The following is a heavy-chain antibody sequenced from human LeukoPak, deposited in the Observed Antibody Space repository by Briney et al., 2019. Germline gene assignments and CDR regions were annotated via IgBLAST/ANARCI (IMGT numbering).Heavy chain of an antibody. CDR3: ARGPRAEYFQH. CDR1: GGTFSSYA. CDR2: IIPIFGTA. J-gene: IGHJ1*01. V-gene: IGHV1-69*13. Sequence: ASVKVSCKASGGTFSSYAIGWVRQAPGQGLEWMGGIIPIFGTANYAQKFQGRVTITADESTSTAYMELSSLRSEDTAVYYCARGPRAEYFQHWGQGTLVTVSS.